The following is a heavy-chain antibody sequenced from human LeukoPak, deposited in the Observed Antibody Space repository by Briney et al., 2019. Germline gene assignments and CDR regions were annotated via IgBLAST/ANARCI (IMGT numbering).Heavy chain of an antibody. CDR1: GGSISSHY. CDR3: ARYRDDYNDFDY. Sequence: SETLSLTCNVSGGSISSHYWSWIRQPPGKGPELIGYIYYSGSTNYNPSLKSRVTISVDTSKTQFSLKLSSVTAADTAVYYCARYRDDYNDFDYWGQGTLVTVSS. V-gene: IGHV4-59*08. D-gene: IGHD5-24*01. J-gene: IGHJ4*02. CDR2: IYYSGST.